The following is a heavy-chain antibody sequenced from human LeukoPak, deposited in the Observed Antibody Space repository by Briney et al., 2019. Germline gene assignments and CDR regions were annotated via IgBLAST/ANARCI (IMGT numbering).Heavy chain of an antibody. V-gene: IGHV4-4*02. J-gene: IGHJ4*02. CDR2: IYHSGSA. CDR1: GGSISSSNW. CDR3: ARKVRGVYNFDN. Sequence: PSETLSLTCAVSGGSISSSNWWNWVRQPPGKGLEWIGEIYHSGSANYNPSVRSRVTISLDKSENQFSLKLNSVTAADTAVYYCARKVRGVYNFDNWGQGTLVTVSS. D-gene: IGHD3-10*01.